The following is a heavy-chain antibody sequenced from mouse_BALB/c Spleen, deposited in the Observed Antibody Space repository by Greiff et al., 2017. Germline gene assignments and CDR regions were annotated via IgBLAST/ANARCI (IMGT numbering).Heavy chain of an antibody. J-gene: IGHJ3*01. V-gene: IGHV3-2*02. D-gene: IGHD2-3*01. CDR2: ISYSGST. CDR3: ARWDGYYPFAY. CDR1: GYSITSDYA. Sequence: EVKLVESGPGLVKPSQSLSLTCTVTGYSITSDYAWYWIRQRPGNQLEWMGYISYSGSTSYNPSLKSRSSLTRDTSRNQFFLQLNSVTTEATATYYGARWDGYYPFAYWGQGTLVTVSA.